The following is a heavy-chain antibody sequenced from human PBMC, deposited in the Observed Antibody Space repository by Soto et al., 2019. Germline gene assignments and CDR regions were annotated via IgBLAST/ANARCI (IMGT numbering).Heavy chain of an antibody. J-gene: IGHJ6*02. Sequence: GGSLRLSCAASGFTFTNFAMSWVRQAPGKGLEWVSTIGGGDGTTYYADSVKGRFTISRDNSNNALYLQMNSLRAEDTAVYYCAKADDFWSGYHIYYYYGMDVWGQGTTVTVSS. CDR1: GFTFTNFA. CDR2: IGGGDGTT. CDR3: AKADDFWSGYHIYYYYGMDV. D-gene: IGHD3-3*01. V-gene: IGHV3-23*01.